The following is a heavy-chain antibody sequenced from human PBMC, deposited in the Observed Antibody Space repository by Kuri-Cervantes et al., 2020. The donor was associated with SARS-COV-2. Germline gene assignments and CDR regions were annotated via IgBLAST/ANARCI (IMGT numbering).Heavy chain of an antibody. D-gene: IGHD1-26*01. CDR3: ARETSETFHLDY. CDR1: GYTFTGYD. V-gene: IGHV1-8*03. J-gene: IGHJ4*02. Sequence: ASVKVSCKASGYTFTGYDINWVRQAPGQGLEWVGWMNPNIDMSGSVKKFQGIVTITRDTSTNTAYMELTSLGSQDTAVYYCARETSETFHLDYWGRGTPVTVSS. CDR2: MNPNIDMS.